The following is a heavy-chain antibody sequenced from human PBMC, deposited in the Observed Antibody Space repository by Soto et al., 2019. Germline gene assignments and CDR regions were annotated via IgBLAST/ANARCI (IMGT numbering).Heavy chain of an antibody. D-gene: IGHD2-21*02. CDR1: GGSISSGDYY. Sequence: QVQLQESGPGLVKPSQTLSLTCTVSGGSISSGDYYWSWVRQPPGQGLEWIGYISYSGSTYYNPSLKSRVTISVDTSKNQFSLKLSSVTAADTAVYYCAGAGRVTAFDYWGQGTLVTVSS. V-gene: IGHV4-30-4*01. J-gene: IGHJ4*02. CDR2: ISYSGST. CDR3: AGAGRVTAFDY.